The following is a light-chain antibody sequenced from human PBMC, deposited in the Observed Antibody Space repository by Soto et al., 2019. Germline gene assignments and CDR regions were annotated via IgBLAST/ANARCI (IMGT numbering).Light chain of an antibody. CDR3: QSYDSSLSGSV. V-gene: IGLV1-40*01. CDR1: SSNIGAGYD. Sequence: QLVLTQPPPVSGAPGQRVTISCTGSSSNIGAGYDVHWYQQLPGTAPKLLIYGNSHRPSGVPDRFSGSKSGTSASLAITGLQAEDEADYYCQSYDSSLSGSVFGGGTKLTVL. CDR2: GNS. J-gene: IGLJ2*01.